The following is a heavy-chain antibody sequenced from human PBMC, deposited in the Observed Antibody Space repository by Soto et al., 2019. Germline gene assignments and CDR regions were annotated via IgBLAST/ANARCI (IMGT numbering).Heavy chain of an antibody. J-gene: IGHJ6*03. CDR3: AKDGPDGFWSGLYYYMDV. V-gene: IGHV3-9*01. CDR1: GFTFDDYA. CDR2: ISWNSGSI. D-gene: IGHD3-3*01. Sequence: GGSLRLSCAASGFTFDDYAMHWVRQAPGKGLEWVSGISWNSGSIGYADSVKGRFTISRDNAKNSLYLQMNSLRAEDTALYYCAKDGPDGFWSGLYYYMDVWGKGTTVTVSS.